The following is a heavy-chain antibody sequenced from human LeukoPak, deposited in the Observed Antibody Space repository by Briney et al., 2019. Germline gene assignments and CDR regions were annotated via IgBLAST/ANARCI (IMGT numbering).Heavy chain of an antibody. J-gene: IGHJ4*02. CDR2: ISGSGGSI. CDR1: GFAFSSYA. CDR3: AKVRGYDFWSGYYEAFDY. Sequence: PGGSLRLSCAASGFAFSSYAMSRVRQAPGKGLEWVSAISGSGGSIYYADSVKGRFTISRDNSKNTLYLQMNSLRAEDTAVYYCAKVRGYDFWSGYYEAFDYWGQGTLVTVSS. V-gene: IGHV3-23*01. D-gene: IGHD3-3*01.